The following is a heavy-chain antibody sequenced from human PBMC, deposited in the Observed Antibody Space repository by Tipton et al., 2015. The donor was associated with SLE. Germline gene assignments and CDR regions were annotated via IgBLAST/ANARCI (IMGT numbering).Heavy chain of an antibody. Sequence: SLRLSCAASGFTFSDAWMNWVRQAPGKGLEWVANIKEDGSEKNYADSVKGRFTISRDNAKNSLFLQMNRLRAEDTAVYYCARFFGVAVGAFYYSYGMDVWGQGTTVTVSS. J-gene: IGHJ6*02. CDR3: ARFFGVAVGAFYYSYGMDV. CDR1: GFTFSDAW. CDR2: IKEDGSEK. V-gene: IGHV3-7*01. D-gene: IGHD6-19*01.